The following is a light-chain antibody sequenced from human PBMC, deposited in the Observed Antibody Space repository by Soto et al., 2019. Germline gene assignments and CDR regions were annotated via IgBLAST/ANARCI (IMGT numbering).Light chain of an antibody. J-gene: IGLJ1*01. Sequence: QSALTQPASVSESPGQSITISCTGASTDVDGYDYVSWYQQHPGQAPKLMIYDVNNRPSGVSYRFSGSKSGDTASLTISGLQAEDDADYYCSSYTSSAPFYVFGTGTKLTVL. CDR3: SSYTSSAPFYV. V-gene: IGLV2-14*03. CDR1: STDVDGYDY. CDR2: DVN.